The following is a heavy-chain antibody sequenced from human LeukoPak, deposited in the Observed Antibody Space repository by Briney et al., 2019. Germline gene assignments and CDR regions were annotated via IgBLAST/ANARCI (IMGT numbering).Heavy chain of an antibody. CDR1: GYTFTGYY. J-gene: IGHJ4*02. Sequence: GASVKVSCKASGYTFTGYYMHWVRQAPGQGLEWMGWINPNSGGTNYAQKFQGRVTMTRDTSISTAYMELSRLRSDDTAVYYCARADILTGYPFDYWGQGTLVTVSS. V-gene: IGHV1-2*02. CDR2: INPNSGGT. CDR3: ARADILTGYPFDY. D-gene: IGHD3-9*01.